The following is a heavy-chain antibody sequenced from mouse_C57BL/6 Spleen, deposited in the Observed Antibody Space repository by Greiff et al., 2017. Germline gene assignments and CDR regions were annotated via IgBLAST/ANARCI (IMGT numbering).Heavy chain of an antibody. Sequence: QVQLQQSGPELVKPGASVKISCKASGYAFSSSWMNWVKQRPGKGLEWSGRIYPGDGDTNYNGKFKGKATLTADKSSSTAYMQLSSLTSEDSAVYFCARTGRYYFDYWGQGTTLTVSS. CDR2: IYPGDGDT. CDR1: GYAFSSSW. V-gene: IGHV1-82*01. J-gene: IGHJ2*01. CDR3: ARTGRYYFDY. D-gene: IGHD4-1*01.